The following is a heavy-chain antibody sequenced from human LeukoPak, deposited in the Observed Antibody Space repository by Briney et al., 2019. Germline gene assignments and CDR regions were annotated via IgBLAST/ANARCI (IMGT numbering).Heavy chain of an antibody. CDR2: VHYTGST. Sequence: PSVTLSLTCTVSGGSISNYYWSWIRQPPGKGLEWIGYVHYTGSTNYNPSLKSRVTISVDTSKNQFSLRLSSVTAADTAVYYCGRTRSDGYNALWGQGTLVTVSS. D-gene: IGHD5-24*01. CDR1: GGSISNYY. CDR3: GRTRSDGYNAL. V-gene: IGHV4-59*08. J-gene: IGHJ4*02.